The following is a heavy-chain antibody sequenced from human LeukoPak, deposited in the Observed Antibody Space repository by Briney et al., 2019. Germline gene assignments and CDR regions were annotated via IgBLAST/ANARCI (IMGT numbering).Heavy chain of an antibody. CDR3: ARDFGGLAARPYSFDY. CDR1: GFTFSSYN. D-gene: IGHD6-13*01. J-gene: IGHJ4*02. V-gene: IGHV3-48*02. Sequence: GGSLRLSCAASGFTFSSYNMNWVRQAPGKGLEWVSSISGGSDSIYYADSVKGRFTISRDNAKNSLYLQMNSLRDEDTAVFYCARDFGGLAARPYSFDYWGQGTLVTVSS. CDR2: ISGGSDSI.